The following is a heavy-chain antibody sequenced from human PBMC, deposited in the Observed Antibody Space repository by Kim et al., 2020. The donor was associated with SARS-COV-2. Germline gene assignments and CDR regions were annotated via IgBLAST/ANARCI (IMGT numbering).Heavy chain of an antibody. CDR1: GFTFSSYG. CDR3: AKDTSITIVVVPAALDY. J-gene: IGHJ4*01. Sequence: GGSLRLSCAASGFTFSSYGMHWVRQAPGKGLEWVAVISYDGSNKYYADSVKGRFTISRDNSKNTLYLQMNSLRAEDTAVYYCAKDTSITIVVVPAALDY. D-gene: IGHD2-2*01. CDR2: ISYDGSNK. V-gene: IGHV3-30*18.